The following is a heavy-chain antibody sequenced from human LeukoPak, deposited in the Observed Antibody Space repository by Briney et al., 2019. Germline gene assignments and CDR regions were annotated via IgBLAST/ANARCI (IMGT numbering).Heavy chain of an antibody. CDR1: GFTVSSNS. Sequence: GGSLRLSCTVSGFTVSSNSMSWVRQAPGKGLEWVSFIYSGGNTHYSDSLKGRFTISRDNSKNTLYLQMNSLRVEDTAVYYCAKDSFGMYYDILTGYLYFDYWGQGTLVTVSS. V-gene: IGHV3-53*05. CDR3: AKDSFGMYYDILTGYLYFDY. CDR2: IYSGGNT. J-gene: IGHJ4*02. D-gene: IGHD3-9*01.